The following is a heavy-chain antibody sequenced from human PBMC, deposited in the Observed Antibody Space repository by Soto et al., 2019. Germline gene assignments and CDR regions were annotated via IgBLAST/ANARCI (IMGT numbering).Heavy chain of an antibody. J-gene: IGHJ6*02. D-gene: IGHD6-19*01. V-gene: IGHV5-51*01. Sequence: PGESLKISCKGSGHSFTSYWIGWVRQMPGKGLEWMGIIYPGDSDTRYSPSFQGQVTISADKSISTAYLQGNSLKASDSAMYYCARRGIAVGGPYYGMDVWGQGTTVTVSS. CDR1: GHSFTSYW. CDR2: IYPGDSDT. CDR3: ARRGIAVGGPYYGMDV.